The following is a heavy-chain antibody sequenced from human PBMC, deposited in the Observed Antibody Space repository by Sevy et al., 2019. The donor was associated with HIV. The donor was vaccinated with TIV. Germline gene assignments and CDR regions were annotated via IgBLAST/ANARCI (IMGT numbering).Heavy chain of an antibody. CDR1: GGSISSSSYY. CDR2: IYYSGST. Sequence: SETLSLTCTVSGGSISSSSYYWGWIRQPPGKGLEWIGSIYYSGSTYYNPSLKSRVTISVDTYKNQFSLKLSSVTAADTAVYYCASVYYYDSSGSKYFDYWGQGTLVTVSS. V-gene: IGHV4-39*01. CDR3: ASVYYYDSSGSKYFDY. D-gene: IGHD3-22*01. J-gene: IGHJ4*02.